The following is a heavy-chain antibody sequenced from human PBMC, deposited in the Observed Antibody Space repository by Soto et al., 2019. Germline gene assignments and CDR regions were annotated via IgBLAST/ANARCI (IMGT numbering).Heavy chain of an antibody. CDR2: ISGSGGTT. J-gene: IGHJ4*02. CDR1: GFTFSRYA. Sequence: EVQLLESGGGLVQPGGSLRLSCAASGFTFSRYAMTWVRQAPGKGLECVSGISGSGGTTYYADSVKGRFTISRDNSKNTVYLQMNSLRVEDTALYYCAKVTPVAGDFDSWGQGTLVTVSS. D-gene: IGHD6-19*01. CDR3: AKVTPVAGDFDS. V-gene: IGHV3-23*01.